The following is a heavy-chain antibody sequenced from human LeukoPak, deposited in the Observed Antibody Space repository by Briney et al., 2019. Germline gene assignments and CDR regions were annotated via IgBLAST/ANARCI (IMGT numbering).Heavy chain of an antibody. D-gene: IGHD3-22*01. CDR2: ISWNSGSI. J-gene: IGHJ4*02. CDR1: GFTFDDYA. V-gene: IGHV3-9*01. CDR3: AKDISFGDSSGYVDY. Sequence: PGRSLRLSCAASGFTFDDYAMHWVRQAPGKGLEWVSGISWNSGSIGYADSVKGRFTISRDNAKNSLCLQMNSLRAEDTALYYCAKDISFGDSSGYVDYWGQGTLVTVSS.